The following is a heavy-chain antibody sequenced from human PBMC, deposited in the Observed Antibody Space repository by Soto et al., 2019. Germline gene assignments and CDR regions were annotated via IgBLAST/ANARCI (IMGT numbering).Heavy chain of an antibody. CDR2: ISTDGTIT. V-gene: IGHV3-74*01. CDR1: GFTFNRHW. D-gene: IGHD2-2*01. CDR3: TRGYQSLSGAT. Sequence: EVQLVESGGGVVRPGESLRLSCAASGFTFNRHWMHWVRQAPGKGLVWVSYISTDGTITGYADSVKGRFSISRDNARNTLFLQMNSLRAEDTAVYFCTRGYQSLSGATWGQGTLVTVSS. J-gene: IGHJ5*02.